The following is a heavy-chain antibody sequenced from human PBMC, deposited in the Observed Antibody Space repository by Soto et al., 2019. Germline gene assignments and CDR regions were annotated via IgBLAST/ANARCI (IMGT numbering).Heavy chain of an antibody. Sequence: SETLSLTCAVSGGSISSSNWWSWVRQPPGKGLEWIGEIYHSGSTNYNPSLKSRVTISVDKSKNQFSLKLSSVTAADTAVYYCARDPSTYYYGSGTQGDNWFDPWGQGILVTVSS. J-gene: IGHJ5*02. CDR3: ARDPSTYYYGSGTQGDNWFDP. CDR1: GGSISSSNW. D-gene: IGHD3-10*01. V-gene: IGHV4-4*02. CDR2: IYHSGST.